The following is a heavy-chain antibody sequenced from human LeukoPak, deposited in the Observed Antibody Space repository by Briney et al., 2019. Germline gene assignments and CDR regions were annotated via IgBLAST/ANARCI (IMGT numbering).Heavy chain of an antibody. J-gene: IGHJ4*02. Sequence: TSETLSLTCTVSGGSISSSSYYWGWIRQPPGKGLEWIGSIYYSGGTYYNPSLKSRVTISVDTSKNQFSLKLSSVTAADTAIYYCARRRLRPSIIIDCWGQGTLVTVSS. CDR1: GGSISSSSYY. D-gene: IGHD4-17*01. CDR2: IYYSGGT. V-gene: IGHV4-39*01. CDR3: ARRRLRPSIIIDC.